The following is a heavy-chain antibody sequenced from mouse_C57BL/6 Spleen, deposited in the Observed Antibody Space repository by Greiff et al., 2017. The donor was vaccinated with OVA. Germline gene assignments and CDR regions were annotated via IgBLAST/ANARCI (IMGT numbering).Heavy chain of an antibody. CDR2: IYPGSGST. CDR1: GYTFTSYW. J-gene: IGHJ3*01. CDR3: ARKGGDYDGAWFAY. Sequence: QVQLKQPGAELVKPGASVKMSCKASGYTFTSYWITWVKQRPGQGLEWIGDIYPGSGSTNYNEKFKSKATLTVDTSSSTAYMQLSSLTSEDSAVYYCARKGGDYDGAWFAYWGQGTLVTVSA. D-gene: IGHD2-4*01. V-gene: IGHV1-55*01.